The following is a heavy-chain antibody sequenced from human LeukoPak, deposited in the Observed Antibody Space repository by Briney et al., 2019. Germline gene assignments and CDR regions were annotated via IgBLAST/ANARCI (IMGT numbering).Heavy chain of an antibody. D-gene: IGHD7-27*01. Sequence: GGSLRLSCAASGFTVSSNYMSWVRQAPGKGLEWVAVIYSGGSTYYADSVKGRFTISRDNSKNTLSLQMNSLRAEDTAVYYCARVLELGAEVLFDYWGQGTLVTVSS. CDR3: ARVLELGAEVLFDY. CDR2: IYSGGST. J-gene: IGHJ4*02. V-gene: IGHV3-66*01. CDR1: GFTVSSNY.